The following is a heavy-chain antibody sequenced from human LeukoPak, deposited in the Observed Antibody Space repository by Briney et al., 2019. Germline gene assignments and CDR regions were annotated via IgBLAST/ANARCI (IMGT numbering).Heavy chain of an antibody. V-gene: IGHV3-23*01. J-gene: IGHJ4*02. D-gene: IGHD6-6*01. CDR2: ISGSGGST. Sequence: PGGSQRLSCAASGFTFSSYAMSWVRQAPGKGLEWVSAISGSGGSTYYADSVKGRFTISRDNSKNTLYLQMNSLRAEDTAVYYCAKDWIAATSIAAPDYWGQGTLVTVSS. CDR3: AKDWIAATSIAAPDY. CDR1: GFTFSSYA.